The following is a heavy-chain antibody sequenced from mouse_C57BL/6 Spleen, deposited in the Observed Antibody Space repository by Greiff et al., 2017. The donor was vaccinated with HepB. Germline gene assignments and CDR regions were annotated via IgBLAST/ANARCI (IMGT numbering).Heavy chain of an antibody. D-gene: IGHD3-2*02. CDR3: ASRGTAQAYEGFAY. CDR2: IDPSDSYT. Sequence: QVQLQQPGAELVMPGASVKLSCKASGYTFTSYWMHWVKQRPGQGLEWIGEIDPSDSYTNYNQKFKGKSTLTVDKSSSTAYMQLSSLTSEDSAVYYCASRGTAQAYEGFAYWGQGTLVTVSA. CDR1: GYTFTSYW. V-gene: IGHV1-69*01. J-gene: IGHJ3*01.